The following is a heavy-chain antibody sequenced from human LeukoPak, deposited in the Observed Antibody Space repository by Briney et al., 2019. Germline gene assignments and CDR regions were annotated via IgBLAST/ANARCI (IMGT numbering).Heavy chain of an antibody. CDR1: GYTFTSYY. CDR2: INPSGGST. Sequence: ASVKVSCKASGYTFTSYYIHWVRQAPGQGLEWMGIINPSGGSTSYAQKFQGRVTMTRDTSTSTVYMELSSLRSEDTAVYYCARSHYYGSGSYAFDIWGQGQWSPSLQ. J-gene: IGHJ3*02. D-gene: IGHD3-10*01. CDR3: ARSHYYGSGSYAFDI. V-gene: IGHV1-46*01.